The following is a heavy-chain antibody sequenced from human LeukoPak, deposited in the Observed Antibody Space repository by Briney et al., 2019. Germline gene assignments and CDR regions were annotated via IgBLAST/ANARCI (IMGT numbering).Heavy chain of an antibody. D-gene: IGHD3-10*02. CDR3: AELGITMIGRV. Sequence: GGALRLSCAASGFTFSSEWMRWVRQAPGKGLEGVANIKQDGSEKYYVDSVKGRFTISRDNAKNSLYLQMNSLRAEDTAVYYCAELGITMIGRVWGKGTTVTISS. CDR2: IKQDGSEK. J-gene: IGHJ6*04. CDR1: GFTFSSEW. V-gene: IGHV3-7*01.